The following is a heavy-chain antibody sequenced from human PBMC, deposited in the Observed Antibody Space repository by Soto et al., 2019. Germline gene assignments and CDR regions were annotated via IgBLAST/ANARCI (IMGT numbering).Heavy chain of an antibody. CDR1: GSTFRSYA. Sequence: PGGSLRLSCAASGSTFRSYAMNWVRQAPGKGLEWVSAISGSGGSTYYADSVKGRFTISRDNSKNTLYLQMNSLRAEDTAVYYCAKAYSSSPTYYYYYGMDVWGQGTTVTVSS. D-gene: IGHD6-6*01. V-gene: IGHV3-23*01. CDR2: ISGSGGST. CDR3: AKAYSSSPTYYYYYGMDV. J-gene: IGHJ6*02.